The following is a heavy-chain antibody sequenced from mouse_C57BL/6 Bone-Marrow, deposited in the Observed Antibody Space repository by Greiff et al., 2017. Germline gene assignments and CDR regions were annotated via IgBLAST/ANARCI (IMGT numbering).Heavy chain of an antibody. Sequence: VQLQQSGAELVKPGASVTMSCKASGYTFTEYTIHWVKQRSGQGLEWIGWFYPGSGSIKYNEKFKDKATLTADKSSRTVYMELSRLTSEDSAVYFCARHGDGYYLYFDVWGTGTTVTVSS. CDR2: FYPGSGSI. J-gene: IGHJ1*03. CDR3: ARHGDGYYLYFDV. CDR1: GYTFTEYT. V-gene: IGHV1-62-2*01. D-gene: IGHD2-3*01.